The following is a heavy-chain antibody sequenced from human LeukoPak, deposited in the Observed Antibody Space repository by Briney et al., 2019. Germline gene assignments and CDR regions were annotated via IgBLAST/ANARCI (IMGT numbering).Heavy chain of an antibody. Sequence: PSQTLSLTCTVSGGSISSGGYYWSWIRRHPGKGLEWIGYIYYSGSTYYNPSLKSRVTISVDTSKNQFSLKLSSVTAADTAVYYCASSREYSSSSGAFDIWGQGTMVTVSS. D-gene: IGHD6-6*01. CDR1: GGSISSGGYY. CDR3: ASSREYSSSSGAFDI. CDR2: IYYSGST. V-gene: IGHV4-31*03. J-gene: IGHJ3*02.